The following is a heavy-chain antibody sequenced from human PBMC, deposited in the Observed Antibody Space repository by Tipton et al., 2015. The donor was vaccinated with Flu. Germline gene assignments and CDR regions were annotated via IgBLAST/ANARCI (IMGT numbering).Heavy chain of an antibody. D-gene: IGHD6-6*01. J-gene: IGHJ4*02. CDR2: IYYSGST. CDR3: ASYSSSYFDY. Sequence: TLSLTCTVSGGSISSGGYYWSWIRQHPGKGLEWIGCIYYSGSTHYNPSLKSRVTISVDTSKNHFSLKLSSVTAADTAVYYCASYSSSYFDYWGQGTLVTVSS. CDR1: GGSISSGGYY. V-gene: IGHV4-31*03.